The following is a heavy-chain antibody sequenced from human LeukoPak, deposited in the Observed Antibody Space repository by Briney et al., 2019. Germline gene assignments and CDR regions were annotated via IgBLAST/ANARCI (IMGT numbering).Heavy chain of an antibody. CDR1: GFTFSSYA. D-gene: IGHD3-22*01. V-gene: IGHV3-23*01. CDR2: ISGSGGST. Sequence: GGSLRLSCAASGFTFSSYAMSWVRQAPGKGLEWVSAISGSGGSTYYADSVKGRFTISRDNSKNTLYLQMNSLRAEDTAVYYCAKAYYDSSGYNRFAFDIWGRGTMVTVSS. J-gene: IGHJ3*02. CDR3: AKAYYDSSGYNRFAFDI.